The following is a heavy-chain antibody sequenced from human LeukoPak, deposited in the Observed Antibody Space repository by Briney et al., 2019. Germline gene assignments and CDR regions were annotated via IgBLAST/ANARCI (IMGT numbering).Heavy chain of an antibody. J-gene: IGHJ4*02. CDR1: GDSVSSNGAA. CDR3: ARDGRDGGNSFDY. Sequence: SQTLSLTCALSGDSVSSNGAAWNWIRQSPSRGLEWLGRTYYRSKWYSDYAVSVKSRITINPDTSKNQFSLQLNSVTPEDTAVYYCARDGRDGGNSFDYWGLGTLVTVSS. V-gene: IGHV6-1*01. D-gene: IGHD4-23*01. CDR2: TYYRSKWYS.